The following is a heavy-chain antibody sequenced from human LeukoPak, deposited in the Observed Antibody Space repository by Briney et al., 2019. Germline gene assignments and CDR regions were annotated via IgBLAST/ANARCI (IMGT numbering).Heavy chain of an antibody. J-gene: IGHJ5*02. CDR1: GFTFNIYA. V-gene: IGHV3-23*01. CDR3: ARTYSSSSYNWFDP. Sequence: GGSLRLSCTATGFTFNIYAMSWVGQAPGEGLDWVSSISGTGVGTYYADSVKGQFTISRDNSKSTLYLQMNSLGADDTAICHCARTYSSSSYNWFDPWGQGTLVTVSS. D-gene: IGHD6-6*01. CDR2: ISGTGVGT.